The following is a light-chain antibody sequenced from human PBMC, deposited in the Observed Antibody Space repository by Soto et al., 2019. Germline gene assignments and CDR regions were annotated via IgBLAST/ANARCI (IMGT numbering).Light chain of an antibody. Sequence: EIVLTQSPGPLSLSPGERATLSCRSSQSVSSNYLAWYQQKPGQAPRLIIYGASSRATGIADRFSGSGSGTDFTLTISSLQPEDIAPYYCQQYDYLPITFGQGTRLEIK. V-gene: IGKV3-20*01. CDR2: GAS. CDR1: QSVSSNY. CDR3: QQYDYLPIT. J-gene: IGKJ5*01.